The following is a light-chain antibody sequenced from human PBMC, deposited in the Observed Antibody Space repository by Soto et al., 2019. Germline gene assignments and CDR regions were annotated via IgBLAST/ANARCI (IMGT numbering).Light chain of an antibody. J-gene: IGKJ1*01. CDR3: QQYDSSPRT. CDR2: GAS. Sequence: EIVLTQSPATLSLSPGERATLSCRASQSISSHLAWYQQKPGQGPRLLMYGASSRATGIPDRFSGSGSGTDFTLTISRLEPEDFAVYYCQQYDSSPRTFGQGTKVEIK. CDR1: QSISSH. V-gene: IGKV3-20*01.